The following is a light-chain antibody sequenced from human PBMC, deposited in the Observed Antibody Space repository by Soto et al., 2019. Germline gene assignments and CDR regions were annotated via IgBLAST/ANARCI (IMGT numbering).Light chain of an antibody. CDR3: QQYHNWPPLT. J-gene: IGKJ4*01. CDR1: QNIDNN. V-gene: IGKV3D-15*01. Sequence: EIVMTQSPATLSVSPGDRVTLSCRASQNIDNNLAWYQQRPGRPPRLLIYGASTRANGIPARFSGSGSGTEFTLTISSLQSEDLAVYCCQQYHNWPPLTFGGGTKVEIK. CDR2: GAS.